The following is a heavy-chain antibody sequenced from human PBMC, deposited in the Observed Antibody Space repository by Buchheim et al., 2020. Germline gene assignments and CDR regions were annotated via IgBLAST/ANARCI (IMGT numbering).Heavy chain of an antibody. V-gene: IGHV3-48*03. CDR1: GFTFSSYE. Sequence: EVQLVESGGGLVQPGGSLRLSCAASGFTFSSYEMNWVRQAPGKGLEWVSYISSSGSTIYYADSVKGRFTISRDNAKNSLYLQMNSLRAEDTAVYYCARLRYFDWLSDWFDPWGQGTL. CDR2: ISSSGSTI. D-gene: IGHD3-9*01. CDR3: ARLRYFDWLSDWFDP. J-gene: IGHJ5*02.